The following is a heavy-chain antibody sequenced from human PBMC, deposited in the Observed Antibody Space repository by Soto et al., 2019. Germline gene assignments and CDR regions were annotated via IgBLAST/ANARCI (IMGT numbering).Heavy chain of an antibody. CDR3: VQDLWNVMYDS. CDR1: GFAFSTYA. D-gene: IGHD1-1*01. CDR2: VTGGRGPT. J-gene: IGHJ4*02. V-gene: IGHV3-23*01. Sequence: EVHLLESGGDLVQPGGSLTLSCVASGFAFSTYAMTWVRQAPERGLEWVATVTGGRGPTYYADSVKGRFTISRDNSKNTLYLRMSGLRADDTGMYYCVQDLWNVMYDSWGQGSLVTVSS.